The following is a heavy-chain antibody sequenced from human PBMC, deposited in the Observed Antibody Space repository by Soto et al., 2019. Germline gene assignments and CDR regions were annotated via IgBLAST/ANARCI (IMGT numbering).Heavy chain of an antibody. J-gene: IGHJ6*02. CDR3: ARRVLTGYHNYGLDV. CDR2: INHSGGT. CDR1: GGSFSGYY. Sequence: QVQLQQWGAGLLKPSETLSLTCAVSGGSFSGYYWNWIRQSPGKGLEWIGEINHSGGTHYNPSLKSRISMSADTSKNQFSLKLNSVTAADTSVYYCARRVLTGYHNYGLDVWGQGTTVTVSS. V-gene: IGHV4-34*01. D-gene: IGHD6-25*01.